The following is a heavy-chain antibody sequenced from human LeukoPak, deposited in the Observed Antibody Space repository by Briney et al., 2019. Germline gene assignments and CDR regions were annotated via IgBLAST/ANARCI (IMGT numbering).Heavy chain of an antibody. J-gene: IGHJ4*02. D-gene: IGHD1-26*01. Sequence: SETLSLTCAVYGGSFSGYDWSWIRQPPGKGLEWIGEINHSGSTNYNPSLKSRGTISVDTSKNQFSLTLSSVTAADTAVYYCARPGYRGIVSSREDYWGQGTLVTVSS. CDR3: ARPGYRGIVSSREDY. CDR2: INHSGST. CDR1: GGSFSGYD. V-gene: IGHV4-34*01.